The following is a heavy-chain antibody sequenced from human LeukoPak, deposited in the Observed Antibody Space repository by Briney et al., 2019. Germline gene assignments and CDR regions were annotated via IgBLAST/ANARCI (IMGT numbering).Heavy chain of an antibody. Sequence: GGSLRLSCAASGFTFSSYSMNWVRQAPGKGLEWVSSISSSSSYIYYADSVKGRFTISRDNAKNSLYLQMNSLRAEDTAVYYCAREDGGVVVPAAWSYWGQGTLVTVSS. J-gene: IGHJ4*02. CDR2: ISSSSSYI. V-gene: IGHV3-21*01. D-gene: IGHD2-2*01. CDR1: GFTFSSYS. CDR3: AREDGGVVVPAAWSY.